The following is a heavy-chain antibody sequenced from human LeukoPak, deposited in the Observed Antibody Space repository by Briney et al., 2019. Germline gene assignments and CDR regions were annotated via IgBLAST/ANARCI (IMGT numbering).Heavy chain of an antibody. CDR2: FYYSGST. J-gene: IGHJ4*02. CDR1: GGSISSYY. Sequence: SETLSLTCTVSGGSISSYYWSWIRQPPGKGLEWIAYFYYSGSTNYNPSLKSRVTISEDTSKNQFSLRLSSVTAADTAVYYCARDGYSGSSLFDYWGQGTLVTVSS. CDR3: ARDGYSGSSLFDY. D-gene: IGHD1-26*01. V-gene: IGHV4-59*01.